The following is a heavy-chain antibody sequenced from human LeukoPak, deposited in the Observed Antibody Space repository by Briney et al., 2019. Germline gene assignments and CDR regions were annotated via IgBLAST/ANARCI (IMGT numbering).Heavy chain of an antibody. CDR2: IYTSGST. J-gene: IGHJ6*03. CDR1: GGSISSGSYY. V-gene: IGHV4-61*02. CDR3: AREDHYMDV. Sequence: SETLSLTCTVSGGSISSGSYYWNWIRQPAGKGLEWIGRIYTSGSTNYNPSLKSRVTISVDTSKNQFSLKLSSVTAADTAVYYCAREDHYMDVWGKGTTVTVSS.